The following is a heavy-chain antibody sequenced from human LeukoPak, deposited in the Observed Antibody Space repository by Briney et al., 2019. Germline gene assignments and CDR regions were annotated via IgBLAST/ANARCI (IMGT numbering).Heavy chain of an antibody. V-gene: IGHV3-48*01. Sequence: PGGSLRLSCAASGFTFSSYSMNWVRQAPGKGLEWVSYISSSSSTIYYADSVKGRFTISRDNAKNSLYLQMNSLRAEDTAVYYCARVGTFYYDSSGLEIFDYWGQGTLVTVSS. D-gene: IGHD3-22*01. CDR3: ARVGTFYYDSSGLEIFDY. CDR1: GFTFSSYS. CDR2: ISSSSSTI. J-gene: IGHJ4*02.